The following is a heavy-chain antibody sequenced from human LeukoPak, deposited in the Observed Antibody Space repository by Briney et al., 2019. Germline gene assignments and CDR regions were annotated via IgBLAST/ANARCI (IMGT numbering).Heavy chain of an antibody. CDR1: GGTFSSYA. V-gene: IGHV1-69*13. CDR2: IIPIFGTA. D-gene: IGHD5-12*01. Sequence: SVKVSCKASGGTFSSYAISWVRQAPGQGLEWMGGIIPIFGTANYAQKFQGRVTITADESTSTAYMELSSLRSEDTAVYYCARSYSGYDEFYDYWGQGTLVTVSP. CDR3: ARSYSGYDEFYDY. J-gene: IGHJ4*02.